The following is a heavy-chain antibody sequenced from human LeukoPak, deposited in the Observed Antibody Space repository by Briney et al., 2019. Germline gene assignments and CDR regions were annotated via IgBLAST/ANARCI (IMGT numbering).Heavy chain of an antibody. Sequence: PSETLSLTCTVSGGSISSYYWSWIRQPAGKGLEWIGRIYTSGSTNYNPSLKSRVTMSVDTSKNQFSLKLSSVTAADTTVYYCARLRKTYYYDSSGYYYFDYWGQGTLVTVSS. V-gene: IGHV4-4*07. CDR3: ARLRKTYYYDSSGYYYFDY. D-gene: IGHD3-22*01. CDR2: IYTSGST. CDR1: GGSISSYY. J-gene: IGHJ4*02.